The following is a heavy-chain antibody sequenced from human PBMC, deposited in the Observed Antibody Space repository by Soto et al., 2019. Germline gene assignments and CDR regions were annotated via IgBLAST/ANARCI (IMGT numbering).Heavy chain of an antibody. V-gene: IGHV4-31*03. CDR2: LYSSGSI. J-gene: IGHJ5*01. D-gene: IGHD6-19*01. Sequence: SETLSLTCFVSGYSITAGGYYWSWIRHHPGKGLEWIGSLYSSGSIIYNPSLRSRVSISGDTSSNQFSMSLTSVTAADTARYYCARTYSSGSGWLNSWGQGTLVTVYS. CDR3: ARTYSSGSGWLNS. CDR1: GYSITAGGYY.